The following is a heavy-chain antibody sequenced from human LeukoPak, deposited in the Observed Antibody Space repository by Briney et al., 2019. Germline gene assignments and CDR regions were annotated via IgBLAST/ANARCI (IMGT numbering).Heavy chain of an antibody. CDR2: ISSSSSYI. V-gene: IGHV3-21*04. Sequence: PGGSLRLSCAASGFTFSSYNMNWVRQAPGKGLEGVSSISSSSSYIYYADSVKGRFTISRDNAKNSLYLQMNSLRAEDTAVYYCARAVPWFGESSFDYWGQGTLVTVSS. CDR1: GFTFSSYN. CDR3: ARAVPWFGESSFDY. D-gene: IGHD3-10*01. J-gene: IGHJ4*02.